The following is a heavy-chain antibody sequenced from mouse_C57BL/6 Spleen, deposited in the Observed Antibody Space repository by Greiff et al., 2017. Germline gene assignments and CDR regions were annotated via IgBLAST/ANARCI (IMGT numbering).Heavy chain of an antibody. V-gene: IGHV1-76*01. D-gene: IGHD2-5*01. Sequence: VKLMESGAELVRPGASVKLSCKASGYTFTDYYINWVKQRPGQGLEWIARIYPGSGNTYYNEKFKGKATLTAEKSSSTAYMQLSSLTSEDSAVYFCARKGSNYYFDYWGQGTTLTVSS. CDR3: ARKGSNYYFDY. J-gene: IGHJ2*01. CDR1: GYTFTDYY. CDR2: IYPGSGNT.